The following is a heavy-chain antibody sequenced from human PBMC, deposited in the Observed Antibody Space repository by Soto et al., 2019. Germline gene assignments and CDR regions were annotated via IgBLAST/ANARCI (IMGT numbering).Heavy chain of an antibody. J-gene: IGHJ4*02. Sequence: QVQLVESGGGVVQPGRSLRLSCAASGFSLSDFAMHWVRQAPGKGLEWVAVISYDGTKKYFADSVKGRFTISRDNSKNTLYLQMNNLRADDTAVYYCASPVVDYVPYFDSWGQGTLVTVSS. D-gene: IGHD4-17*01. CDR3: ASPVVDYVPYFDS. CDR1: GFSLSDFA. CDR2: ISYDGTKK. V-gene: IGHV3-30-3*01.